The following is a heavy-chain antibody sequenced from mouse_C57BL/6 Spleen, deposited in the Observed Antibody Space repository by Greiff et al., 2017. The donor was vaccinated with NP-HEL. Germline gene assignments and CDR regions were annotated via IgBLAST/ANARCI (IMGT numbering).Heavy chain of an antibody. V-gene: IGHV1-82*01. J-gene: IGHJ2*01. Sequence: QVQLQQSGPELVKPGASVKISCKASGYAFSSSWMNWVKQRPGKGLEWIGRIYPGDGDTNYNGKFKGKATLTADKSSSTAYMQLSSLTSEDSAVYFCARHGSSSYFDYWGQGTTLTVSS. CDR3: ARHGSSSYFDY. CDR1: GYAFSSSW. D-gene: IGHD1-1*01. CDR2: IYPGDGDT.